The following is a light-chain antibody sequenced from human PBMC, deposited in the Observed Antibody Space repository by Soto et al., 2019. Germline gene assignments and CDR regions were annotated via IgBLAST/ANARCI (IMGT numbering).Light chain of an antibody. CDR2: DSS. V-gene: IGKV3-11*01. Sequence: EIVLTQSPATLSLSPGERATLSCRASQSVGTYFAWYQQKPGQAPRLLIYDSSNRATGIPARLSGSGSGTDFTITISSLEPEDFAVYYCQQRSDWPSTFGGGTKVEIK. J-gene: IGKJ4*01. CDR3: QQRSDWPST. CDR1: QSVGTY.